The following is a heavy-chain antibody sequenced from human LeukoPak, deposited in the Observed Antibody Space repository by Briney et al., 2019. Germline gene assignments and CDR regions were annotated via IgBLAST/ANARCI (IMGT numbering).Heavy chain of an antibody. V-gene: IGHV3-7*01. J-gene: IGHJ3*02. Sequence: GGSLRLSCGASGFTLKNYWMSWVRQAPGKGLEWVANINQDGSEKYYVDSVKGRLTISRDNAKNSLFLQMNSLRAEDTAVYYCAGINDYGDPTGAFDIWGQGTMVTVSS. CDR3: AGINDYGDPTGAFDI. CDR1: GFTLKNYW. CDR2: INQDGSEK. D-gene: IGHD4-17*01.